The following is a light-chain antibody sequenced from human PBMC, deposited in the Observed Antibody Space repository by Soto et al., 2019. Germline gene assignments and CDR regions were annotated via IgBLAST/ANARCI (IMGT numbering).Light chain of an antibody. V-gene: IGKV3-11*01. J-gene: IGKJ5*01. Sequence: EIVLTRSPGALSLSPGERATLSCRASQSVTSYLAWYQQRPGQAPRLLINDASRRATGIPDRFSGSGSGADFTLTISSLEPEDFAVYYCQQRSSWPITFGQGTRLEI. CDR3: QQRSSWPIT. CDR1: QSVTSY. CDR2: DAS.